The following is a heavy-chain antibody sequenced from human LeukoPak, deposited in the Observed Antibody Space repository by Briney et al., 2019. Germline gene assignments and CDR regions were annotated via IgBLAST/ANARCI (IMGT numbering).Heavy chain of an antibody. CDR3: ATANPYCSSTSCPPSEFDY. CDR2: IIPILGTA. CDR1: GGTFTSYA. V-gene: IGHV1-69*05. J-gene: IGHJ4*02. Sequence: GASVKVSCKASGGTFTSYAISWVRQAPGQGLAWMGGIIPILGTANYAQKFQGRVTITTDESTSTAYMELSSLRSEDTAVYYCATANPYCSSTSCPPSEFDYWGQGTLVTVSS. D-gene: IGHD2-2*01.